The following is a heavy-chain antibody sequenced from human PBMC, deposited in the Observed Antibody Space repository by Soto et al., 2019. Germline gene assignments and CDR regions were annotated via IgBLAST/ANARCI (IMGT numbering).Heavy chain of an antibody. CDR3: AKDLRDGYNSGYFDY. CDR1: GFTFSSYA. CDR2: ISGSGGST. Sequence: PGGSLRLSCAASGFTFSSYAMSWVRQAPGKGLEWVSAISGSGGSTYYADSVKGRFTISRDNSKNTLYLQMNSLRAEDTAVYYCAKDLRDGYNSGYFDYWGQGTLVTVSS. J-gene: IGHJ4*02. D-gene: IGHD5-12*01. V-gene: IGHV3-23*01.